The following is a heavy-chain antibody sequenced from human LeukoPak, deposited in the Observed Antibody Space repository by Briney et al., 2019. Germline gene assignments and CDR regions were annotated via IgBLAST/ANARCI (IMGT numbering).Heavy chain of an antibody. CDR1: GGSISSSSYY. J-gene: IGHJ5*02. CDR2: IYYSGST. Sequence: PSETLSLTCIVSGGSISSSSYYWGWIRQPPGKGLEWIGSIYYSGSTYYNPSLKSRVTISVDTSKNQFSLRLSSVTAADTAVYYCAKEAATRNWFDPWGQGTLVTVSS. CDR3: AKEAATRNWFDP. V-gene: IGHV4-39*01. D-gene: IGHD2-15*01.